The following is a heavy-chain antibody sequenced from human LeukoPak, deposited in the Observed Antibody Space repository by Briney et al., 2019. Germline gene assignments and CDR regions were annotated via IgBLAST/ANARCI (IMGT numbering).Heavy chain of an antibody. J-gene: IGHJ3*02. CDR1: GFTFSTYI. V-gene: IGHV3-23*01. CDR2: ISGSGVNT. CDR3: ARAQTRAFDI. Sequence: GGSLRLSCAASGFTFSTYIMNWVRQAPGKGLEWVSTISGSGVNTHYADSVKGRFTISSDNSNNTLFLQMDSLRAEDTAIYYCARAQTRAFDIWGQGTMVTVSS.